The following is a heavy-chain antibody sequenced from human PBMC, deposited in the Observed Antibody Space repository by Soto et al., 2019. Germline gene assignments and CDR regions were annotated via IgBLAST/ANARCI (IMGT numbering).Heavy chain of an antibody. J-gene: IGHJ4*02. CDR1: GGSFSGYY. Sequence: SETLSLTCAVYGGSFSGYYWSWIRQPPGKGLEWIGEINHSGSTNYNPSLKSRVTISVDTSKNQFSLKLSSVTAADTAVYYCARAYYYDSSGYRRHFGYWGEGILVTVSS. V-gene: IGHV4-34*01. CDR2: INHSGST. CDR3: ARAYYYDSSGYRRHFGY. D-gene: IGHD3-22*01.